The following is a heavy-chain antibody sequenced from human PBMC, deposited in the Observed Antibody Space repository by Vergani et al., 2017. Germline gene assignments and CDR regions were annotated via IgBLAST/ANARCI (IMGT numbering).Heavy chain of an antibody. J-gene: IGHJ4*02. D-gene: IGHD6-13*01. V-gene: IGHV4-34*01. CDR1: GGSFIGYY. CDR3: ARGVRGSSSWRRDY. Sequence: QVQLQQWGAGLLKPSDTLSLTCAVHGGSFIGYYWSWIRQPPGKGLEWIGEINHSGSTNYNPSLKNRVTISVDTSKNQFSLKLSSVTAADTAVYYCARGVRGSSSWRRDYWGQGTLVTVSS. CDR2: INHSGST.